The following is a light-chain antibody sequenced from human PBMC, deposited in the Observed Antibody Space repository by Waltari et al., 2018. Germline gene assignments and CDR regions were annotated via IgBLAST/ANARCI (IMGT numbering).Light chain of an antibody. CDR3: GSYVSYSRVA. Sequence: SALTQPPSASGSPGQSVTISCTGTTCPVGISNYFPWYQHRPGKAPELMIYEVTERPSGVPDRFSGSKSGNTASLTVCGLQAEDEADYYCGSYVSYSRVAFGGGTKLTVL. CDR1: TCPVGISNY. J-gene: IGLJ2*01. CDR2: EVT. V-gene: IGLV2-8*01.